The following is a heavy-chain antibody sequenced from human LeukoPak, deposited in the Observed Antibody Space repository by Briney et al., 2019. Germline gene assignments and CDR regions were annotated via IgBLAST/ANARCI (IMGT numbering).Heavy chain of an antibody. Sequence: ASVKVSCKASGYTFTSYGISWVRQAPGQGLEWMGWISAYNGNTNYAQKLQGRVTMTTDTSTSTAYMELRGLRSDDTAVYYCARDPRDIVVVPAVINFDYWGQGTLVTVSS. D-gene: IGHD2-2*01. J-gene: IGHJ4*02. CDR2: ISAYNGNT. CDR3: ARDPRDIVVVPAVINFDY. V-gene: IGHV1-18*04. CDR1: GYTFTSYG.